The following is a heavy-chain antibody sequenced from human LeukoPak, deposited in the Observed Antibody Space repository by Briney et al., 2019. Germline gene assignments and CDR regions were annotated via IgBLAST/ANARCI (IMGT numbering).Heavy chain of an antibody. J-gene: IGHJ4*02. Sequence: GGSLRLSCAASGFTFSSYAMHWVRQAPGKGLEWVAVISCDGSNKYYVDSVKGRFTISRDNSKNTLYLQMNSLRAEDTAVYYCASGSRYFDYWGQGTLVTVSS. V-gene: IGHV3-30-3*01. CDR2: ISCDGSNK. CDR3: ASGSRYFDY. CDR1: GFTFSSYA.